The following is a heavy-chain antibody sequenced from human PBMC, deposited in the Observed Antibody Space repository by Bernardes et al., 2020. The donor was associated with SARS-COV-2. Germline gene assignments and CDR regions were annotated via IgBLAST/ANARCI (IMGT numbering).Heavy chain of an antibody. CDR1: GGSISIYY. V-gene: IGHV4-39*01. J-gene: IGHJ5*02. CDR3: ARLAKPVVTTGIHWFDP. Sequence: SEPLSLICTVSGGSISIYYWGWIRQPPGKGLEWIGSINYGGTTYYNPSLKSRVTISVDTSRDQFSLKLNSVTATDTAVYYCARLAKPVVTTGIHWFDPWGQGTLVTVSS. D-gene: IGHD2-15*01. CDR2: INYGGTT.